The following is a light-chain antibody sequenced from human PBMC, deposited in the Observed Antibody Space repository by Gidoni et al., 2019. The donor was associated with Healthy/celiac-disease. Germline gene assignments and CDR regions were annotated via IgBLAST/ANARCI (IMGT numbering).Light chain of an antibody. V-gene: IGKV4-1*01. CDR1: QSVLYSSNNKNY. Sequence: LGERATINCKSSQSVLYSSNNKNYLAWYQQKPGQPPKLLIYWASTRESGVPDRFSGSGSGTDFTLTISSLQAEDVAVYYCQQYYSTPPTFGQGTKLEIK. J-gene: IGKJ2*01. CDR2: WAS. CDR3: QQYYSTPPT.